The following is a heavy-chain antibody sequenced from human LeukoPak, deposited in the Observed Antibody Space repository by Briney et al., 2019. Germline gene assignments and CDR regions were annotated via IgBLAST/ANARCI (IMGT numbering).Heavy chain of an antibody. D-gene: IGHD2-2*01. CDR2: IYYSGST. J-gene: IGHJ6*03. CDR1: GGSISSYY. Sequence: SETLSLTCTVSGGSISSYYWSWIRQPPGKGLEWIGYIYYSGSTNYNPSLKSRVTISADTSKNQFSLKLSSVTAADTAVYYCARGRDIVVVPAALGAPMDVWGKGTTVTVSS. CDR3: ARGRDIVVVPAALGAPMDV. V-gene: IGHV4-59*01.